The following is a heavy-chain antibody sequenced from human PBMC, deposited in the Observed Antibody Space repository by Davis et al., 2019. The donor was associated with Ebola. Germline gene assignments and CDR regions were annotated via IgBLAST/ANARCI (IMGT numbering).Heavy chain of an antibody. D-gene: IGHD3-3*01. CDR2: IKSKTDGGTT. V-gene: IGHV3-15*01. CDR1: GFTLNNAW. CDR3: AKEGRVEWLLNYYYYMDV. Sequence: GESLKISCVASGFTLNNAWMSWVRQAPGKGLEWVGLIKSKTDGGTTDYAAPVKGRFAMSRDDSKNTLYLQMNSLKIEDTAVYYCAKEGRVEWLLNYYYYMDVWGKGTTVTVSS. J-gene: IGHJ6*03.